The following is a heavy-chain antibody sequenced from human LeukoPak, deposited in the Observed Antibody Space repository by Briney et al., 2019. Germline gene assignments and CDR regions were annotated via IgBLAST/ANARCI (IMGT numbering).Heavy chain of an antibody. CDR2: ISAYNGNT. D-gene: IGHD6-19*01. Sequence: ASVKVSCKASGYTFTSYGISWVRQAPGQGLEWMGWISAYNGNTNYAPKLQGRVTMTTDTSTSTAYMELRSLRSDDTAVYYCARDRPRIAVAGRRYYYYYGMDVWGQGTTVTVSS. J-gene: IGHJ6*02. CDR1: GYTFTSYG. V-gene: IGHV1-18*01. CDR3: ARDRPRIAVAGRRYYYYYGMDV.